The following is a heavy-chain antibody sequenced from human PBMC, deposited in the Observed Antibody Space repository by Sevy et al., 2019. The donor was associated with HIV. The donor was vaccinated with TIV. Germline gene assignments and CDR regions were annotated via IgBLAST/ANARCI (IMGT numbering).Heavy chain of an antibody. CDR2: IKSKTDGGTT. D-gene: IGHD3-10*01. J-gene: IGHJ6*02. Sequence: GGCLRLSCAASGFTFSNAWMSWVRQAPGKGLEWVGRIKSKTDGGTTDYAAPVKGRFTISRDDSKNTLYLQMNSLKTEDTAVYYCTTGYGSGSYYTVYYYGMDVWGQGTTVTVSS. CDR3: TTGYGSGSYYTVYYYGMDV. V-gene: IGHV3-15*01. CDR1: GFTFSNAW.